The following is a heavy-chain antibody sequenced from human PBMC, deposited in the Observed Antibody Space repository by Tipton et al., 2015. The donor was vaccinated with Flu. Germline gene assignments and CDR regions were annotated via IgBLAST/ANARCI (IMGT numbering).Heavy chain of an antibody. D-gene: IGHD6-19*01. V-gene: IGHV5-51*03. CDR2: VYPSNSHT. CDR3: LRWDNSGS. CDR1: GYSSTDYS. J-gene: IGHJ5*02. Sequence: QSGPEVKKSGESLKISCKASGYSSTDYSIGWVRQMPGRGLEWMGIVYPSNSHTRYSPSFQGQVTMSADKSITTAYLQWTSLKASDTAMYYCLRWDNSGSWGQGTLVTVSS.